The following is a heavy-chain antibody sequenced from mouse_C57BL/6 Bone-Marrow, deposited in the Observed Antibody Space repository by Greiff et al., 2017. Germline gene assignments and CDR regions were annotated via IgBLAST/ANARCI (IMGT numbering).Heavy chain of an antibody. CDR1: GFSLRTFGMG. Sequence: QVQLKESGPGILQPSQTLSLTCSFSGFSLRTFGMGVGWIRQPSGKGLEWLAHIWWDDDKYYNPALKSRLAISKATSKYQVFLKIANVDTADTATYDCARKGDDGYSAWFAYWGQGTLVTVSA. CDR2: IWWDDDK. J-gene: IGHJ3*01. CDR3: ARKGDDGYSAWFAY. V-gene: IGHV8-8*01. D-gene: IGHD2-3*01.